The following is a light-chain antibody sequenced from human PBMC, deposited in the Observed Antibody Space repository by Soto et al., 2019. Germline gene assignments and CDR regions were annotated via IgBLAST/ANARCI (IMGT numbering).Light chain of an antibody. Sequence: EIVLTQSPGTLSLSPGERATLSCRASQSVSTSYLAWYQQKPGQAPRLLIYGASSRATGIPDRLSGSGSGADFTLTNSRLEPEDFAVYYCQQYGSVPLTFGGGTKVEIK. V-gene: IGKV3-20*01. CDR1: QSVSTSY. CDR2: GAS. J-gene: IGKJ4*01. CDR3: QQYGSVPLT.